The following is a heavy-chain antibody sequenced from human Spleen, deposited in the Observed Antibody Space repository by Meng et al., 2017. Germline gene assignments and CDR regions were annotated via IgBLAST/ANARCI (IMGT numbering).Heavy chain of an antibody. V-gene: IGHV3-74*01. J-gene: IGHJ4*02. CDR3: ARDGAFSGYYYPYYFDY. Sequence: ESLKISCAVSGLIFSDAWLNWVRQAPGKGLVWVARISDDGTNPSYADSVKGRFTISRDNSKNTLSLQMNSLRAEDTAVYYCARDGAFSGYYYPYYFDYWGQGTQVTVSS. CDR1: GLIFSDAW. CDR2: ISDDGTNP. D-gene: IGHD3-22*01.